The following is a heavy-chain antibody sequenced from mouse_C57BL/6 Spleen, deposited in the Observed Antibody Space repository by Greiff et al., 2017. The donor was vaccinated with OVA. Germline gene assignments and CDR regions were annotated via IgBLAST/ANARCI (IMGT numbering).Heavy chain of an antibody. CDR2: ISSGGSYT. J-gene: IGHJ2*01. V-gene: IGHV5-6*01. D-gene: IGHD2-3*01. CDR3: ATPDGYFDY. CDR1: GFTFSSYG. Sequence: EVMLVESGGDLVKPGGSLKLSCAASGFTFSSYGMSWVRQTPVKRLEWVATISSGGSYTYYPDSVKGRFTISRDNAKNTLYLQMSSLKSEDTAMYYCATPDGYFDYWGQGTTLTVSS.